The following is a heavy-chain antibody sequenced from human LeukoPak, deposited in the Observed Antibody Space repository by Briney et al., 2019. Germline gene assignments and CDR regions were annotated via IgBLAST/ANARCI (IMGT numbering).Heavy chain of an antibody. CDR1: GFTFSSYS. D-gene: IGHD3-22*01. Sequence: GGSLRLSCAASGFTFSSYSMNWVRQAPGKGLEWVSSISSSSSYIYYADSVKGRFAISRDNAKNSLYLQMNSLRAEDTAVYYCARRGRTDYYYDSSGPDAFDIWGQGTMVTVSS. V-gene: IGHV3-21*01. CDR2: ISSSSSYI. CDR3: ARRGRTDYYYDSSGPDAFDI. J-gene: IGHJ3*02.